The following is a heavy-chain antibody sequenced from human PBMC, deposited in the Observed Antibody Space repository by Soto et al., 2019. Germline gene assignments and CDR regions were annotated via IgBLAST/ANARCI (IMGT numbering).Heavy chain of an antibody. CDR2: INPSGGST. Sequence: GASVKVSCKASGYTFTSYYMHWVRQAPGQGLEWMGIINPSGGSTSYAQKFQGRVTMTRDTSTSTVYMELSSLRSEDTAVYYCARESNIVVVPAAGFDPWGQGTLVTVS. V-gene: IGHV1-46*01. CDR1: GYTFTSYY. CDR3: ARESNIVVVPAAGFDP. D-gene: IGHD2-2*01. J-gene: IGHJ5*02.